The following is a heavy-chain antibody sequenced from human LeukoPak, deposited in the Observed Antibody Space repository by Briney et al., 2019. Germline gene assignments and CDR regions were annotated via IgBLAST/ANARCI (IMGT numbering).Heavy chain of an antibody. CDR2: IWYDGSNK. CDR1: GFTFSSYG. D-gene: IGHD5-18*01. V-gene: IGHV3-33*01. J-gene: IGHJ4*02. CDR3: AIGSDTTMVD. Sequence: PGRSLRLSCAASGFTFSSYGLHWVRQAPGKGLEWVAVIWYDGSNKYYADSVKGRFTISRDNSKNTLYLQMNSLRAEDTAVYYCAIGSDTTMVDWGQGTLVTVSS.